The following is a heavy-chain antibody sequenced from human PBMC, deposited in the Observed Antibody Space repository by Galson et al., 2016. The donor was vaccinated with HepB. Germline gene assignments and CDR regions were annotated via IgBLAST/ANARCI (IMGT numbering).Heavy chain of an antibody. CDR1: GGSFTSGGYY. J-gene: IGHJ4*02. V-gene: IGHV4-31*03. Sequence: TLSLTCTVSGGSFTSGGYYWSWVRQHPGKGLEWIGHIYSTGSTYYNPSLKSRVTISIDTSKNQFSLRLNSLAAADTAVYYCARLSVINIFDYWVQGTLVPVSS. CDR3: ARLSVINIFDY. CDR2: IYSTGST.